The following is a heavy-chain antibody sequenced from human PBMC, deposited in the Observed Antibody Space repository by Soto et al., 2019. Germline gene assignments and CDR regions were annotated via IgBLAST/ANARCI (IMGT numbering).Heavy chain of an antibody. CDR3: AKDVSVRGVIYYFDY. CDR1: GFTFSSYA. D-gene: IGHD3-10*01. V-gene: IGHV3-23*01. Sequence: EVQLLESGGGLVQPGGSLRLSCAASGFTFSSYAMSWVRQAPGKGLEWVSAISGSGGSTYYADSVKGRFTISRDNSKNTLDLPINRLRAEDTAVYYCAKDVSVRGVIYYFDYWGQGTLVTVSS. CDR2: ISGSGGST. J-gene: IGHJ4*02.